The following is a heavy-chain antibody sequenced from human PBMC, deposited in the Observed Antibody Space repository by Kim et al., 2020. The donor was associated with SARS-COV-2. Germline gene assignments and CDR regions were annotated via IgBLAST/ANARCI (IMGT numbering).Heavy chain of an antibody. CDR1: GFTFSSYS. D-gene: IGHD3-10*01. V-gene: IGHV3-21*01. CDR3: ARDHGTMVRNYGMDV. Sequence: GGSLRLSCAASGFTFSSYSMNWVRQAPGKGLEWVSSISSSSSYIYYADSVKGRFTISRDNAKNSLYLQMNSLRAEDTAVYYCARDHGTMVRNYGMDVWGQGTTVTVSS. J-gene: IGHJ6*02. CDR2: ISSSSSYI.